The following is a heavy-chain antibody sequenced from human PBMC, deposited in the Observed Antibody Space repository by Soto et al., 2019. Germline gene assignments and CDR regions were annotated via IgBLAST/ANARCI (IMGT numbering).Heavy chain of an antibody. J-gene: IGHJ4*02. CDR2: ISDSGGST. V-gene: IGHV3-23*01. CDR1: GFTFSSYA. Sequence: GGSLRLSCAASGFTFSSYAMSWVRQAPGKGPEWVSGISDSGGSTYYADSVKGRFTISRDNSKNTLYLQMKSLRAEDTAVYYCAKTWSGANFDYWGQGNMVTVYS. CDR3: AKTWSGANFDY. D-gene: IGHD3-3*01.